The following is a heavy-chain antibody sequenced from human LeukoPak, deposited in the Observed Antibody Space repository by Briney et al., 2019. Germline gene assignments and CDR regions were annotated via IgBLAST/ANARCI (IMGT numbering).Heavy chain of an antibody. V-gene: IGHV4-34*01. Sequence: SETLSLTCAVYGGSFSGYYWSWIRQPPGKGLEWIGEINHSGSTNYNPSLKSRVTISVDTSKNQFSLKLSSVTAADTAVYYCARALTNYCSGGSCYRPGIDYWGQGTLVTVSS. D-gene: IGHD2-15*01. CDR1: GGSFSGYY. J-gene: IGHJ4*02. CDR2: INHSGST. CDR3: ARALTNYCSGGSCYRPGIDY.